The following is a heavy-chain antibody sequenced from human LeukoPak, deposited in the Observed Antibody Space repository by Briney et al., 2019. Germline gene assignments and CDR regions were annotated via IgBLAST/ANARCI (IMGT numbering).Heavy chain of an antibody. CDR1: GFIFSTYG. CDR2: ISGSGGST. D-gene: IGHD6-13*01. CDR3: AKDGQQLAD. J-gene: IGHJ4*02. Sequence: PGGSLRLSCAASGFIFSTYGMHWVRQAPGKGLEWVSAISGSGGSTYYADSVKGRFTISRDNSKNTLYLQMNSLRAEDTAVYYCAKDGQQLADWGQGTLVTVSS. V-gene: IGHV3-23*01.